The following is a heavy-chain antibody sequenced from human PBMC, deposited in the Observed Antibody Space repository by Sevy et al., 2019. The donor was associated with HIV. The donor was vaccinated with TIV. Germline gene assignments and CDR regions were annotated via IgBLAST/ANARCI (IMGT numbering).Heavy chain of an antibody. J-gene: IGHJ6*02. Sequence: GGSLRLSCAASGFTVSSNYMSWVRQAPGKGLEWVSVIYSGGSTYYADSVKGRFTISRDNSKNTLYLQMNSLRAEDTAVYYCARAYHEDYDCWGGYYTSGHYYGMDVWGQGTTITVSS. D-gene: IGHD3-3*01. V-gene: IGHV3-53*01. CDR3: ARAYHEDYDCWGGYYTSGHYYGMDV. CDR1: GFTVSSNY. CDR2: IYSGGST.